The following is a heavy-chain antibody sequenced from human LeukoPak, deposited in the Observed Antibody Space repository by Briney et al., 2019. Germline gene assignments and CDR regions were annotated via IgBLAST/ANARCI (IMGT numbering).Heavy chain of an antibody. CDR2: IIPIFGTA. V-gene: IGHV1-69*05. CDR3: ARGLRYFDWLPYNWFDP. D-gene: IGHD3-9*01. Sequence: SVKVSCKASGGTFSSYAISWVRQAPGQGLEWMGRIIPIFGTANYAQKFQGRVTITTDESTSTAYMELSSLRSEDTAVYYCARGLRYFDWLPYNWFDPWGQGTLVTVSS. J-gene: IGHJ5*02. CDR1: GGTFSSYA.